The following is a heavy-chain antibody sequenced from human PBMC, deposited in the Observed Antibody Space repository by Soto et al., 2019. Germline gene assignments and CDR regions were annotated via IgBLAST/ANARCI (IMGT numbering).Heavy chain of an antibody. Sequence: QVQLQESGPGLVKPSQTLSLTCTVSGGSITSSGYYLSWIRQHPGEGLEWIGFTSNSGRTSYNPSRKSRVTISVDTSSNQFSLNLRSVTAADPAVYYCARGGGSTKVDYWGQGTLVTVSP. CDR2: TSNSGRT. CDR3: ARGGGSTKVDY. D-gene: IGHD2-2*01. CDR1: GGSITSSGYY. V-gene: IGHV4-31*03. J-gene: IGHJ4*02.